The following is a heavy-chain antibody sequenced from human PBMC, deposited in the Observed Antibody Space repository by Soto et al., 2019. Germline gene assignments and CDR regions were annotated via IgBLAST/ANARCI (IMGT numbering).Heavy chain of an antibody. V-gene: IGHV4-59*01. CDR2: IYYSGST. CDR3: ARLGYCSGGSCPDTNWFDP. Sequence: SETLSLTCTVSGASISSYSWSWIRQPPGKGLEWIGYIYYSGSTNYNPSLKSRVTISVDTSKNQFSLKLSSVTAADTAVYYCARLGYCSGGSCPDTNWFDPWGQGTLVTVSS. D-gene: IGHD2-15*01. J-gene: IGHJ5*02. CDR1: GASISSYS.